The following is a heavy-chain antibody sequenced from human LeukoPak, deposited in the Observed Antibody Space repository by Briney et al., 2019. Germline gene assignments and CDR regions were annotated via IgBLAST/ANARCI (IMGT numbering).Heavy chain of an antibody. D-gene: IGHD6-13*01. Sequence: PSETLSLTCTVSGGSISSSSYYWGWIRQPPGKGLEWIGSIYYSGSTYYNPSLKSRVTISVDTSKNQFSLKLSSVTAADTAAYYCARRQQLDYYFDYWGQGTLVTVSS. CDR1: GGSISSSSYY. V-gene: IGHV4-39*01. CDR3: ARRQQLDYYFDY. J-gene: IGHJ4*02. CDR2: IYYSGST.